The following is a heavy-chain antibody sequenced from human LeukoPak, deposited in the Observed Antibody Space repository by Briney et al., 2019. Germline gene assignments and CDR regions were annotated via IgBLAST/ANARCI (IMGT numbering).Heavy chain of an antibody. CDR2: IYSGGST. D-gene: IGHD3-9*01. CDR1: GFTVSSNY. CDR3: ARVQTYYDILTGPAPHYFDY. Sequence: PGGSRRLSCAASGFTVSSNYMSWVRQAPGKGLEWVSVIYSGGSTYYADSVKGRFTISRDNSKNTLYLQMNSLRAEDTAVYYCARVQTYYDILTGPAPHYFDYWGQGTLVTVSS. V-gene: IGHV3-66*01. J-gene: IGHJ4*02.